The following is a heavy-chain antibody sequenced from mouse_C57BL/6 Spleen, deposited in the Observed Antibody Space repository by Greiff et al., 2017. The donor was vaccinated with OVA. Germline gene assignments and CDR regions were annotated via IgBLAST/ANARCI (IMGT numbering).Heavy chain of an antibody. CDR3: ARGTGTGYAMDY. CDR1: GYAFTNYL. D-gene: IGHD4-1*01. J-gene: IGHJ4*01. CDR2: INPGSGGT. Sequence: QVHVKQSGAELVRPGTSVKVSCKASGYAFTNYLIEWVKQRPGQGLEWIGVINPGSGGTNYNEKFKGKATLTADKSSSTAYMQLSSLTSEDSAVYFCARGTGTGYAMDYWGQGTSVTVSS. V-gene: IGHV1-54*01.